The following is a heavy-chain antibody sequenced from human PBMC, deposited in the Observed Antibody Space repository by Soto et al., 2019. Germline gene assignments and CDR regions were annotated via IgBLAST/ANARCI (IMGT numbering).Heavy chain of an antibody. J-gene: IGHJ5*02. Sequence: QVQLVQSGSEVKKPGASVKVSCKASGYTVTTQGISWVQQAPCQGLEWMGWVSGENGHTNYAQSLQGGVTMTTDTSTNTDYMELRSLRSDDTAVYYCARDIGYCRSGTCYREWFDPWGQGTLVTVSS. CDR2: VSGENGHT. V-gene: IGHV1-18*01. CDR3: ARDIGYCRSGTCYREWFDP. D-gene: IGHD2-15*01. CDR1: GYTVTTQG.